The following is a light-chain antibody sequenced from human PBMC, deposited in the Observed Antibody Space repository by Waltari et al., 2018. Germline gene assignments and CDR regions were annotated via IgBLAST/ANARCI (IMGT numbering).Light chain of an antibody. J-gene: IGLJ3*02. V-gene: IGLV2-8*01. CDR3: SSYAGSNNWV. CDR1: SSDVGYYNF. Sequence: QSALTQPPSASGSPGQSVTISCTGTSSDVGYYNFVSWYQQHPGKAPKLMIYEVTKRPSGVPDRFSGSKSGNTASLTVSGLQAEDGADYFCSSYAGSNNWVFGGGTKLTVL. CDR2: EVT.